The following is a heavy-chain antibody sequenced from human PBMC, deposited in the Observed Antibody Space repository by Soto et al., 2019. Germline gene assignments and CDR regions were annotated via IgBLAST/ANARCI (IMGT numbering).Heavy chain of an antibody. CDR3: ARDLLFATYDLPVRYPDAFDI. V-gene: IGHV1-18*01. CDR2: ISAYNGNT. J-gene: IGHJ3*02. D-gene: IGHD3-9*01. Sequence: ASVKVSCKASGYTFTSYGISWVQQAPGQGLEWMGWISAYNGNTNYAQKLQGRVTMTTDTSTSTAYMELRSLRSDDTAVYYCARDLLFATYDLPVRYPDAFDIWGQGTMVTVSS. CDR1: GYTFTSYG.